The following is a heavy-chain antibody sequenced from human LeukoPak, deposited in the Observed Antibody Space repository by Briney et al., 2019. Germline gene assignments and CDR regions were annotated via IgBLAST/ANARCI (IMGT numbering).Heavy chain of an antibody. V-gene: IGHV1-18*01. CDR2: ISAYNGNT. J-gene: IGHJ5*02. Sequence: ASVKVSCKASGYTFTSYGISWVRQAPGQGLEWMGWISAYNGNTNYAQKLQGRVTMTTDTSTSTAYMELRSLRSDDTAVYYCARDGPEFYYIVVVPAAPTGWFDPWGQGTLVTVS. CDR3: ARDGPEFYYIVVVPAAPTGWFDP. D-gene: IGHD2-2*01. CDR1: GYTFTSYG.